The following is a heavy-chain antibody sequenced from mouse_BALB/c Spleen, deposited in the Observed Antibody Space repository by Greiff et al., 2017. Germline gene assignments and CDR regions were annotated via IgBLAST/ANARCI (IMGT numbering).Heavy chain of an antibody. V-gene: IGHV5-12-1*01. J-gene: IGHJ2*01. CDR1: GFAFSSYD. CDR2: ISSGGGST. CDR3: ARQRGPLDY. D-gene: IGHD6-1*01. Sequence: DVMLVESGGGLVKPGGSLKLSCAASGFAFSSYDMSWVRQTPEKRLEWVAYISSGGGSTYYPDTVKGRFTISRDNAKNTLYLQMSSLKSEDTAMYYCARQRGPLDYWGQGTTLTVSS.